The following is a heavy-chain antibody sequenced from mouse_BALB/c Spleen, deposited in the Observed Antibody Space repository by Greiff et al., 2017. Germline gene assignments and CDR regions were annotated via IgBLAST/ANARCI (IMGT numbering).Heavy chain of an antibody. CDR1: GFTLSSYA. J-gene: IGHJ1*01. V-gene: IGHV5-6-5*01. D-gene: IGHD2-10*01. Sequence: EVKLVESGGGLVKPGGSLKLSCAASGFTLSSYAMSWVRQTPEKRLEWVASISSGGSTDYPDSLKGRFTISRANARNILYLQMSSLRSEDTAMYYCTGLLLGFDVWGAGTTVTVSS. CDR3: TGLLLGFDV. CDR2: ISSGGST.